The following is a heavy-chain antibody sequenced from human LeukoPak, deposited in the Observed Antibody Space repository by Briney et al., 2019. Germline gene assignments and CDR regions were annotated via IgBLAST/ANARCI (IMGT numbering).Heavy chain of an antibody. J-gene: IGHJ5*02. CDR3: ARDNSVRDEAWWFNP. CDR1: GYTFTSNY. D-gene: IGHD5-24*01. V-gene: IGHV1-46*01. CDR2: ISPSGGST. Sequence: ASVKVSRKASGYTFTSNYMHWVRQAPGQGPEWMGVISPSGGSTTNAQKFQGRVTLTRDMSTSTDYLELSSLRSEDPAVYYCARDNSVRDEAWWFNPCGEGSLVTVSS.